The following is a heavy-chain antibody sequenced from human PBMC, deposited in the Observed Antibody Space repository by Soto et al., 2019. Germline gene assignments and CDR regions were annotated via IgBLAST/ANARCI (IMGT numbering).Heavy chain of an antibody. CDR2: FSYDETNK. V-gene: IGHV3-30-3*01. CDR1: EFTFSTYP. CDR3: ARGASDFWGGYPEIHYFDY. J-gene: IGHJ4*02. D-gene: IGHD3-3*01. Sequence: VLLVESGGGVVQPGRSLRLSCAASEFTFSTYPLHWVRQAPGKGLEGVAVFSYDETNKDYADSVKGRFTISRDNSKNTLYLQMNSLRADDTAVYYCARGASDFWGGYPEIHYFDYWGQGTLVTVSS.